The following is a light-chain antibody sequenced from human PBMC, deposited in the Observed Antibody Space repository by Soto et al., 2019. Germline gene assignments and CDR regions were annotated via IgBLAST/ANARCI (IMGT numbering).Light chain of an antibody. CDR3: QQYTNWPYT. J-gene: IGKJ2*01. CDR1: QSVGSN. CDR2: GAS. Sequence: EIVMTQSPATLSVSPGERASLSCRATQSVGSNLAWYQQTAGQAPRLLIYGASTRSTGSPARFSGSGSGTEFTLPISSLQSEDFAVYSCQQYTNWPYTFGQGTKLEIK. V-gene: IGKV3-15*01.